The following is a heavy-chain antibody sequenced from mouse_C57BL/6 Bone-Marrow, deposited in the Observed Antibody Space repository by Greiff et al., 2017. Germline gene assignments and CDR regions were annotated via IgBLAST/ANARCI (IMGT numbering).Heavy chain of an antibody. CDR2: IDPENGDT. J-gene: IGHJ4*01. CDR3: TTPDYYAMDY. Sequence: VQLQQSGAELVRPGASVKLSCTASGFNIKDDYMHWVKQRPEQGLEWIGWIDPENGDTEYASKFQGKATITADTSSNTAYLQRSSLTSEDTAVYDCTTPDYYAMDYWGQGTSVTVSS. CDR1: GFNIKDDY. V-gene: IGHV14-4*01.